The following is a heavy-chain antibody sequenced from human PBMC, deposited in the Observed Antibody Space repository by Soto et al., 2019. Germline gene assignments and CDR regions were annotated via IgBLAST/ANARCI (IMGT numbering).Heavy chain of an antibody. J-gene: IGHJ6*02. CDR3: ARSMVRGPHYYYGMDV. Sequence: ASVKVSCKASGYTFTGYYMHWVRQAPGQGLEWMGWINPNSGGTNYAQKFQGRVTMTRDASISTAYMGLSRLRSDDTAVYYCARSMVRGPHYYYGMDVWGQGTTVTVSS. CDR1: GYTFTGYY. CDR2: INPNSGGT. V-gene: IGHV1-2*02. D-gene: IGHD3-10*01.